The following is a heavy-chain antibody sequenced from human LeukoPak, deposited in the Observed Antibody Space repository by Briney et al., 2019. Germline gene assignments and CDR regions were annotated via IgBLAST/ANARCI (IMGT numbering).Heavy chain of an antibody. D-gene: IGHD3-16*01. CDR2: ISGSGTNT. J-gene: IGHJ6*03. CDR3: VRDLGFNYGDYYMDV. V-gene: IGHV3-23*01. Sequence: GGSLRLSCAASGFTFSSYAMSWVRQAPGKGLEWVSVISGSGTNTYYADSVKGRFTISRDNSKNTLYLQMNSLRAEDTAVYYCVRDLGFNYGDYYMDVWGKGTTVTISS. CDR1: GFTFSSYA.